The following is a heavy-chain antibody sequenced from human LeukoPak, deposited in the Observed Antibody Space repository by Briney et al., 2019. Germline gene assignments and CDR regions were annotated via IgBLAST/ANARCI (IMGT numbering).Heavy chain of an antibody. CDR2: MNPNSGNT. D-gene: IGHD6-6*01. CDR1: GYTFTSYD. Sequence: ASVKVSCKASGYTFTSYDINWVRQATGQGLEWMGWMNPNSGNTGYAQKFQGRVTMTRDTSISTAYMELSRLRSDDTAVYYCARDKGIAARPMMDFWGQGTLVTVSS. J-gene: IGHJ4*02. V-gene: IGHV1-8*01. CDR3: ARDKGIAARPMMDF.